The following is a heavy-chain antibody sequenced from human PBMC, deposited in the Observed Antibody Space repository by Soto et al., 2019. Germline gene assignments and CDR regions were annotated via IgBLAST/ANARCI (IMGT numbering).Heavy chain of an antibody. CDR1: GGSVSSGSYY. CDR3: ARDHLVRGVSYYYSGMDV. CDR2: IYYSGST. J-gene: IGHJ6*02. D-gene: IGHD3-10*01. Sequence: SETLSLTCTVSGGSVSSGSYYWSWIRQPPGKGLEWIGYIYYSGSTNYNPSLKSRVTISVDTSKNQFSLKLSSVTAADTAVYYCARDHLVRGVSYYYSGMDVWGQGTTVTVSS. V-gene: IGHV4-61*01.